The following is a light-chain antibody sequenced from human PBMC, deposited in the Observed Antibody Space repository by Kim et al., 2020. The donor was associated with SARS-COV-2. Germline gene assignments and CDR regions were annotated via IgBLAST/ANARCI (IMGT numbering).Light chain of an antibody. CDR1: SLRSYY. CDR2: GKN. J-gene: IGLJ2*01. Sequence: VALGKKVRITCQGDSLRSYYATWYQQKPGQAPILVIYGKNNRPPGIPDRFSGSSSGNTASLTITGTQAGDEADYYCNSRDSNDNVVFGGGTKLTVL. V-gene: IGLV3-19*01. CDR3: NSRDSNDNVV.